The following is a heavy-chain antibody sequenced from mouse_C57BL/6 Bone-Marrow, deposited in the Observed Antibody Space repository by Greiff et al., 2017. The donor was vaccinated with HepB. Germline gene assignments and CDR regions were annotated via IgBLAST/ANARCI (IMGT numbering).Heavy chain of an antibody. CDR1: GFSLTSYA. D-gene: IGHD1-1*01. CDR2: IWTGGGT. CDR3: ARYYYGSRGNYFDY. Sequence: VKLMESGPGLVAPSQSLSITCTVSGFSLTSYAISWVRQPPGKGLEWLGVIWTGGGTNYNSTLKSRLSISKDNSKSQVFLKMNSLQTDDTARYYCARYYYGSRGNYFDYWGQGTTLTVSS. V-gene: IGHV2-9-1*01. J-gene: IGHJ2*01.